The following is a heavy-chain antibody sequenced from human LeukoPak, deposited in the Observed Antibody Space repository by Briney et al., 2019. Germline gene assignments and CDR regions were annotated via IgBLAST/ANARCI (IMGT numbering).Heavy chain of an antibody. V-gene: IGHV3-15*01. CDR3: TTGNGANSEDY. CDR1: GFTFSNAW. Sequence: PGGSLRLSCAASGFTFSNAWMSWVRQAPGKGLEWVGRIKSKTDGGTTDYAAPVKGRFTISRDDSKNTLYLQMNSLKTEDTAVYCCTTGNGANSEDYWGQGTLVTVSS. D-gene: IGHD4-23*01. CDR2: IKSKTDGGTT. J-gene: IGHJ4*02.